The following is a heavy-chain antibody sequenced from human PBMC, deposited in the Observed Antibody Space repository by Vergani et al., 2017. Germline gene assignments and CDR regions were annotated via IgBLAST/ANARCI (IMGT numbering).Heavy chain of an antibody. V-gene: IGHV3-48*01. CDR3: AAGYSYGRQTRVFDY. J-gene: IGHJ4*02. D-gene: IGHD5-18*01. CDR2: ISSSSSTI. CDR1: GFTFSSYS. Sequence: EVQLVESGGGLVQPGGSLRLSCAASGFTFSSYSMNWVRQAPGKGLEWVSYISSSSSTIYYADSVKGRFTISRDNSKNTLYLQMNSLRAEDTAVYYCAAGYSYGRQTRVFDYWGQGTLVTVSS.